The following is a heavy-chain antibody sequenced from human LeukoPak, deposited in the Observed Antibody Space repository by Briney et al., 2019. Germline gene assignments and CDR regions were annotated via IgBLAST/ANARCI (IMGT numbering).Heavy chain of an antibody. J-gene: IGHJ4*02. CDR2: MNPNSGNT. CDR3: ARRSSGWSGVDY. V-gene: IGHV1-8*01. Sequence: ASVKVSCKASGYTFTGYDINWVRQATGQGLEWMGWMNPNSGNTGYAQKFQGRVTMTRNTSISTAYMELSSLRSEDTAVYYCARRSSGWSGVDYWGQGTLVTVSS. CDR1: GYTFTGYD. D-gene: IGHD6-19*01.